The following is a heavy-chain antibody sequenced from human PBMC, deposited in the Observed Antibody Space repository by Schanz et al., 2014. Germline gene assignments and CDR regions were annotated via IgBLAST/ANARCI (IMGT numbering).Heavy chain of an antibody. Sequence: EVQLLESGGGLVQPGGSLRLSCAASGFSFSTYGMTWVRQAPGKGLEWVSSISSTSSYIFYADSVKGRFTISRDNAKNSLYLQMNSLRAEDTAVYYCVPMSIAAHWGQGTLVTVSS. J-gene: IGHJ4*02. CDR2: ISSTSSYI. CDR3: VPMSIAAH. V-gene: IGHV3-21*01. CDR1: GFSFSTYG. D-gene: IGHD6-6*01.